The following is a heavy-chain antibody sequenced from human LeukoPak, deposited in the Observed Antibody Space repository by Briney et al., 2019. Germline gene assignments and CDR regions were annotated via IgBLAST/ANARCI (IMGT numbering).Heavy chain of an antibody. J-gene: IGHJ4*02. V-gene: IGHV4-61*01. CDR1: GGSVSSCYYY. Sequence: PSETLSLTCTVSGGSVSSCYYYWIWIPPAPGMGLESIGYIYYSGNTNSNPSLQSRVTISRATTKYQFSLKTSPATDAARVVYFCVRERGWEDFDYWGQGTLVTVSS. D-gene: IGHD1-26*01. CDR2: IYYSGNT. CDR3: VRERGWEDFDY.